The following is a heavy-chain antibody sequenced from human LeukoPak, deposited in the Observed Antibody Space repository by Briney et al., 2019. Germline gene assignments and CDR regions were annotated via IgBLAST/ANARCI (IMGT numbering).Heavy chain of an antibody. CDR2: IKQDGSEK. D-gene: IGHD3-10*01. CDR1: GFTFNLAW. V-gene: IGHV3-7*01. J-gene: IGHJ1*01. Sequence: GGSLRLSCAASGFTFNLAWMSWVRQAPGKGLEWVANIKQDGSEKYYVDSVKGRFTISRDNAKNSLYLQMNSLRAEDTAVYYCASTDYYGSGSVQHWGQGTLVTVSS. CDR3: ASTDYYGSGSVQH.